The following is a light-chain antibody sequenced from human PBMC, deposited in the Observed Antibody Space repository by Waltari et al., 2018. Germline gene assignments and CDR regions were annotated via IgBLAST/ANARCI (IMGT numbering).Light chain of an antibody. CDR1: QSIRTY. CDR2: GAS. J-gene: IGKJ2*01. CDR3: QQSHS. Sequence: DIQLTLSPSSLSASVGDRVIITCRASQSIRTYLNWYQHKPGKAPKLLIYGASTLQNGVPARFSGAGSGTDFSLTISDLQPEDVATYYCQQSHSFGQGTKLDI. V-gene: IGKV1-39*01.